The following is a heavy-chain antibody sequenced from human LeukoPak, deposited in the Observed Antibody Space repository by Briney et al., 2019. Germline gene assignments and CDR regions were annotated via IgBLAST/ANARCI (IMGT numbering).Heavy chain of an antibody. CDR2: IKQDGSEK. CDR3: ARGKWLQLRSYFDY. D-gene: IGHD5-24*01. V-gene: IGHV3-7*01. Sequence: GGSLRLSCAASGFTFSSYWMSWVRQAPGKGLEWVANIKQDGSEKYYVDSVKGRFTISRDNAKNSLYLQMNSLRAEDTAVYYCARGKWLQLRSYFDYWGQGTLVTVSS. CDR1: GFTFSSYW. J-gene: IGHJ4*02.